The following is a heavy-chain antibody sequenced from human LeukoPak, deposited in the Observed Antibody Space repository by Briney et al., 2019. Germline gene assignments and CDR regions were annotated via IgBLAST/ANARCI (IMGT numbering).Heavy chain of an antibody. Sequence: GGSLRLSCAASGFTFSSFAMNWVRQAPGKGLEWVSIISGSGDTTHYTDSVKGRFTVSRDNSKNTLYLQINSLRAEDTAVYYCAKDPSVYYGDYIIRWGQGTLVIVSS. V-gene: IGHV3-23*01. CDR1: GFTFSSFA. J-gene: IGHJ4*02. D-gene: IGHD4-17*01. CDR2: ISGSGDTT. CDR3: AKDPSVYYGDYIIR.